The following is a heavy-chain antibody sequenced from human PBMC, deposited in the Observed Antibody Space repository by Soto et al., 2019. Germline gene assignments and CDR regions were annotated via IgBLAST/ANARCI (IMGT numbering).Heavy chain of an antibody. CDR1: GFTFTDYA. D-gene: IGHD6-13*01. CDR3: ARGSSGYISSWYYFDY. J-gene: IGHJ4*02. Sequence: GGSLRLSCAASGFTFTDYALSWVRHAPGKGLEWVATISGIGGSTYLADSVKGRLSISRDNSKNTVSLLMNSLRAEDTAVYFCARGSSGYISSWYYFDYWGRGTLVTVSS. CDR2: ISGIGGST. V-gene: IGHV3-23*01.